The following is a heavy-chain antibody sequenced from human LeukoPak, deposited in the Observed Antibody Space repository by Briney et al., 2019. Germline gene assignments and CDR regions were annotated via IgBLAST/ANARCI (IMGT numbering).Heavy chain of an antibody. D-gene: IGHD2-2*01. CDR3: ARDTQPAQYCSSTSCYMDV. Sequence: SVTVSCKASGGTFSSYAISWVRQAPGQGLEWMGGIIPIFGTANYAQKFQGRVTITTDESTSTAYMELSSLRSEDTAVYYCARDTQPAQYCSSTSCYMDVWGKGTTVTVSS. V-gene: IGHV1-69*05. J-gene: IGHJ6*03. CDR2: IIPIFGTA. CDR1: GGTFSSYA.